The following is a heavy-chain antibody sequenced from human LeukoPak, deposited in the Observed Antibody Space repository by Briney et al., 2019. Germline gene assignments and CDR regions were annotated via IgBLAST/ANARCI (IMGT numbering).Heavy chain of an antibody. CDR3: ARDLKVYSSGWIFDY. V-gene: IGHV3-33*01. Sequence: PGRSLRLSCAASGFTFSSYGMHWVRQAPGKGLEWVAVIWYDGSNKYYADSVKGRFTISRDNSKNTLYLQMNSLRAEDTAVYYCARDLKVYSSGWIFDYWGQGTLVTVSS. CDR2: IWYDGSNK. D-gene: IGHD6-19*01. J-gene: IGHJ4*02. CDR1: GFTFSSYG.